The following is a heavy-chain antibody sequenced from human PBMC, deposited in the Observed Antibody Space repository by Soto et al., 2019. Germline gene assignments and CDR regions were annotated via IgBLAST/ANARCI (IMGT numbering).Heavy chain of an antibody. D-gene: IGHD5-18*01. V-gene: IGHV3-30*18. J-gene: IGHJ4*02. CDR3: AKGSTAMTYFDY. CDR1: GFNFRSYG. Sequence: VVSLRLSCAASGFNFRSYGRHWVRQAPGKGLEWVAVISYDGSNKYYADSVKGRFTISRDNSKNTLYLQMNSLRAEDTAVYYCAKGSTAMTYFDYWGQGTLVTVSS. CDR2: ISYDGSNK.